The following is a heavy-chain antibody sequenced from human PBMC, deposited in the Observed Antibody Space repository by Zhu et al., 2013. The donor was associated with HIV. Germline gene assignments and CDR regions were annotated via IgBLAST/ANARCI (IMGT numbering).Heavy chain of an antibody. CDR2: ISRNGSSS. J-gene: IGHJ6*02. Sequence: EVQLVESGGGLVQPGGSLRLSCAASGFTFSNYEMNWVRQAPGKGLEWISYISRNGSSSYYADSVRGRFTISRDNAENSLFLQMYGLRAEDTAVLYCASLVQGFILPPTTIKNYYYFNVDIWGQGTTVTVSS. CDR1: GFTFSNYE. CDR3: ASLVQGFILPPTTIKNYYYFNVDI. V-gene: IGHV3-48*03. D-gene: IGHD3-10*01.